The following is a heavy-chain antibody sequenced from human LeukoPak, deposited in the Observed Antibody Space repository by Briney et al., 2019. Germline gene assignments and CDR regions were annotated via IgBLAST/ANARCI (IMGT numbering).Heavy chain of an antibody. CDR2: IRYDGSSK. CDR1: GFTFSSYG. V-gene: IGHV3-30*02. D-gene: IGHD2-21*02. Sequence: PGGSLRLSCAASGFTFSSYGMHWVRQAPGKGLEWVAFIRYDGSSKYYADSVKGRFTISRDNSKNTLYLQMNSLRAEDTAVYYCAKEGGMVTDYWGQGTLVTVSS. J-gene: IGHJ4*02. CDR3: AKEGGMVTDY.